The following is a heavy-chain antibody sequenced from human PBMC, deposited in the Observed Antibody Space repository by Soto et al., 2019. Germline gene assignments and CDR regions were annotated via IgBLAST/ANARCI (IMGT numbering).Heavy chain of an antibody. Sequence: GESLKISCKGSGYSFTSYWIGWVRQMPGKGLEWMGFIYPGDSDTRYSPSFQGQVTISADKSISTTYLQWSSLKASDTDMYDCARHLGRRDGYNDAFDIWGQGTMVTVSS. D-gene: IGHD5-12*01. CDR2: IYPGDSDT. V-gene: IGHV5-51*01. CDR3: ARHLGRRDGYNDAFDI. J-gene: IGHJ3*02. CDR1: GYSFTSYW.